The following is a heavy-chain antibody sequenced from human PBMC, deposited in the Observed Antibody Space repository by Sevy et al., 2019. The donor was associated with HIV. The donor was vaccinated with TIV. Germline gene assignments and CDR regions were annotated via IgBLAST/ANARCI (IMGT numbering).Heavy chain of an antibody. Sequence: KQSQTLSLTCAISGDSVSSNSAAWNWIRQSPSRGLEWLGRTYYRSKWYNDYAVSVKSRITINPDTSKNQFSLQLNSVTPEDTAVYYCARDLLAAAAPFDTFDIWGQGTMVTVSS. CDR2: TYYRSKWYN. CDR1: GDSVSSNSAA. V-gene: IGHV6-1*01. CDR3: ARDLLAAAAPFDTFDI. D-gene: IGHD6-13*01. J-gene: IGHJ3*02.